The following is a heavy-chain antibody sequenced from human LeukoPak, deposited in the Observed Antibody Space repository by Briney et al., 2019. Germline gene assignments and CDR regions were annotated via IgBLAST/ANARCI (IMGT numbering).Heavy chain of an antibody. D-gene: IGHD3-3*01. CDR3: AKAGYDFRTGYHRGFLDY. CDR1: GFTFSSSV. V-gene: IGHV3-33*06. CDR2: IWFDGGIK. Sequence: GRSLRLSCAASGFTFSSSVMHWVRQAPGKGLEWVAVIWFDGGIKFYGDSVKGRFTVSRDNSKNTLYLQMNSLGAEDTAVYYCAKAGYDFRTGYHRGFLDYWGQGTLVTVSS. J-gene: IGHJ4*02.